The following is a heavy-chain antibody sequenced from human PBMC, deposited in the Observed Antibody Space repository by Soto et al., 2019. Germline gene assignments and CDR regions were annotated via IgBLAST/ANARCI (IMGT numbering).Heavy chain of an antibody. CDR1: GFTFSSYW. V-gene: IGHV3-7*01. CDR3: ARKAASGRGWDV. CDR2: IKQDGSEE. Sequence: EVQLVESGGGLVQPGGSLRLSCVDSGFTFSSYWMIWVRHAPVKGQQWVVNIKQDGSEENYADSVQDRFTISRDNDKNAMYLQLNSLRVEETAVYYCARKAASGRGWDVWGQGNTV. D-gene: IGHD6-13*01. J-gene: IGHJ6*02.